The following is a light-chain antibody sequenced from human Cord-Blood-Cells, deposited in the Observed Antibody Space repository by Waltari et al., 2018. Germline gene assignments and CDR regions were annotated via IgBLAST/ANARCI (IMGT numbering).Light chain of an antibody. Sequence: DLEMPQSIDPLSVSMGERDHINSNSSQSVLYSSNNKNYLTWYQQKPGQPPKLLIYWASTLESGVPDRFSGSGSGTDFTLTISSLQAEDVAVYYCQQYYSTPYTFGHGTKLDIK. V-gene: IGKV4-1*01. CDR3: QQYYSTPYT. CDR1: QSVLYSSNNKNY. J-gene: IGKJ2*01. CDR2: WAS.